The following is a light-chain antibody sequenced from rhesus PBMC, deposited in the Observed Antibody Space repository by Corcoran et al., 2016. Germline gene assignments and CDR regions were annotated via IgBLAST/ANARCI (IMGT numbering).Light chain of an antibody. CDR3: LQYSSSPLT. V-gene: IGKV1-22*01. J-gene: IGKJ4*01. Sequence: DIQMTQSPSSLSASVGDTVTITCRASQSISNWLDWYQQKPGKAPKLLIYKASSLQSGVPSRFRGSGSGTDFTLAISSLQPEDFATYYCLQYSSSPLTFGGGTNVEIK. CDR2: KAS. CDR1: QSISNW.